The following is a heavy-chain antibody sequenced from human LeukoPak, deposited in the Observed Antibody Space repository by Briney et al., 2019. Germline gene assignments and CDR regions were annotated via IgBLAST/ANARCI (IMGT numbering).Heavy chain of an antibody. V-gene: IGHV4-30-4*08. Sequence: SETLSLTCTVSGGSISSGDYYWSWIRQPPGKGLEWIGYIYYSGSTYYNPSLKSRVTISVDTSKNQFSLKLSSVTAADTAVYYCARERVYPNWFDPWGRGTLVTVSS. CDR1: GGSISSGDYY. CDR3: ARERVYPNWFDP. J-gene: IGHJ5*02. CDR2: IYYSGST. D-gene: IGHD5/OR15-5a*01.